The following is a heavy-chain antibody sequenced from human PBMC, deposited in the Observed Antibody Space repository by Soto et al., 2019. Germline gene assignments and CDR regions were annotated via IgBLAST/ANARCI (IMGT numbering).Heavy chain of an antibody. CDR2: INHSGST. CDR1: GGSFTNYY. J-gene: IGHJ6*02. Sequence: SETLSLTCFVSGGSFTNYYWTWIRQSPGKGLEWIGEINHSGSTNYNPSLKSRVTILVDTSKNRFSLKPSSVTAADTAVYYCARVRHGTYYYYGMDVWGQGTTVTVSS. CDR3: ARVRHGTYYYYGMDV. D-gene: IGHD1-1*01. V-gene: IGHV4-34*01.